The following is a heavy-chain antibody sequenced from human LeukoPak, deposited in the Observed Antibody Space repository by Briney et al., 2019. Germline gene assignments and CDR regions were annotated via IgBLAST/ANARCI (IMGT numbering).Heavy chain of an antibody. CDR3: ARVFGYYDSSGYLAY. CDR2: INCNSGGT. D-gene: IGHD3-22*01. J-gene: IGHJ4*02. CDR1: AYTFTNYY. Sequence: ASVKVSCKASAYTFTNYYIHWVRQAPGQGLEWMGWINCNSGGTKYAQKFQGRVTITSDTSISTAYMELSRLRSDDTAVYYCARVFGYYDSSGYLAYWGQGTLVTVSS. V-gene: IGHV1-2*02.